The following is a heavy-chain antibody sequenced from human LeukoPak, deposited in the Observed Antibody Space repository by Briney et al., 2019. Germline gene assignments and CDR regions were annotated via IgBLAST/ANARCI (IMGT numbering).Heavy chain of an antibody. CDR2: IDHSGST. V-gene: IGHV4-34*01. CDR1: GGSFIDYY. CDR3: ARGFSH. J-gene: IGHJ4*02. Sequence: PPETLSLTCAVYGGSFIDYYWSWLRQPAGKGLEWIGEIDHSGSTTYNPSLKSRVTISVDTSKNQFSLKLNSVTAADTAVYYCARGFSHWGQGTLVTVSS. D-gene: IGHD3-3*01.